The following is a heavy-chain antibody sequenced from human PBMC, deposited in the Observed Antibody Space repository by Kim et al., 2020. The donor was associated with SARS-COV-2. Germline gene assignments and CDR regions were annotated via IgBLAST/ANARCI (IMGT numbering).Heavy chain of an antibody. CDR3: ARVRGSSSWDDAFDS. CDR2: ISYDGSKK. CDR1: GFTFSSYA. J-gene: IGHJ3*02. Sequence: GGSLRLSCAASGFTFSSYAMHWVRQAPGKGLEWVAVISYDGSKKYYADSVKGRFTISRDNSKNTLYLQMNSLRAEDTAVYYCARVRGSSSWDDAFDSWGHGAMVTVSP. V-gene: IGHV3-30-3*01. D-gene: IGHD6-13*01.